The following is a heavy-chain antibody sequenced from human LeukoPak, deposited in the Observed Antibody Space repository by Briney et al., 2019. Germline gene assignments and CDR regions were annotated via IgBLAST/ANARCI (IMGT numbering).Heavy chain of an antibody. CDR2: IYYSGST. J-gene: IGHJ4*02. CDR3: ASHDSSGSFFDY. CDR1: GGSISSSSYY. Sequence: SETLSLTCTVSGGSISSSSYYWGWIRQPPGKGLEWIGSIYYSGSTYYNPSLKSRVTISADTSKNQFSLKLSSVTAADTAVYYCASHDSSGSFFDYWGQGTLVTVSS. D-gene: IGHD3-22*01. V-gene: IGHV4-39*01.